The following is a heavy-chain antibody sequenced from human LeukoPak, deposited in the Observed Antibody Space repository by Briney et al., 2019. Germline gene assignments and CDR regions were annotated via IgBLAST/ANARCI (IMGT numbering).Heavy chain of an antibody. CDR2: ISYDGSNE. CDR3: AKGRYGEWIYYYYMDV. CDR1: GFTFSSYV. V-gene: IGHV3-30*04. Sequence: GGSLRLSCAASGFTFSSYVMHWVRQAPGKGQEWVAIISYDGSNEYYADSVKGRFTISRDNSKNTLYLQMNSLRVDDTAVYYCAKGRYGEWIYYYYMDVWGKGTTVTISS. D-gene: IGHD4-17*01. J-gene: IGHJ6*03.